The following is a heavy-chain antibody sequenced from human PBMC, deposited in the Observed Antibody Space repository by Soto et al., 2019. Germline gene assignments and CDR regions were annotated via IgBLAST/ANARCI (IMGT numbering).Heavy chain of an antibody. CDR2: IIPIFGTP. CDR1: GGIFSTYA. CDR3: TRDRDEYGSGNYYNRIDF. Sequence: QVQLGQSGAEVKKPGSSVKVSCKASGGIFSTYAISWLRQAPGQGLEWMGGIIPIFGTPNYAQRFQGRVTITADESTSTDYIELSRPIDEDTAVYYCTRDRDEYGSGNYYNRIDFWGQGTLVTVSS. J-gene: IGHJ4*02. D-gene: IGHD3-10*01. V-gene: IGHV1-69*01.